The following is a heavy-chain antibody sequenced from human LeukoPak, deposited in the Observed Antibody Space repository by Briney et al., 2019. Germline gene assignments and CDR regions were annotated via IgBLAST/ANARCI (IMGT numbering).Heavy chain of an antibody. CDR2: IRNSNTYI. D-gene: IGHD3-22*01. CDR1: GFTFSSYS. V-gene: IGHV3-21*01. CDR3: ARKFSGSSGLCMDV. Sequence: GGSLRLSCAAPGFTFSSYSMSWVRQAPGKGLEWVSSIRNSNTYIYYADSVKGRFTISRDNAKNSLYLQMNSLRVDDTAVYYCARKFSGSSGLCMDVWGKGTTVTVSS. J-gene: IGHJ6*04.